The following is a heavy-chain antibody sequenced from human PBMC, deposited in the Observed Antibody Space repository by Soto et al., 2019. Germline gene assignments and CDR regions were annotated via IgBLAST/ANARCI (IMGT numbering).Heavy chain of an antibody. V-gene: IGHV3-48*03. Sequence: PGGSLRLLCAGSGFPFSTYEMNWVRPAPGKGLEWIAHITTSGSDMNYADSVKGRFTISRDNSKGSVFLQMNSLRVEDTAIYYCVRERFFNDMTGQQDWGQRTQVTVAS. CDR3: VRERFFNDMTGQQD. CDR2: ITTSGSDM. D-gene: IGHD3-3*01. CDR1: GFPFSTYE. J-gene: IGHJ4*02.